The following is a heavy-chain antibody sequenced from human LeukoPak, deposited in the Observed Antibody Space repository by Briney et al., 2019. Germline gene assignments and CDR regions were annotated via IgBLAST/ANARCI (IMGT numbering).Heavy chain of an antibody. CDR2: IYTSGST. Sequence: SQTLSLTCTVSGGSISSGSYYWSWIRQPAGKGLEWIGRIYTSGSTNYNPSLKSRVTISVDTSKNQFSLKLRSVTAADTAVYYCARPLTTSRFFGAFDIWGQGTMVTVSS. D-gene: IGHD4-11*01. CDR3: ARPLTTSRFFGAFDI. CDR1: GGSISSGSYY. J-gene: IGHJ3*02. V-gene: IGHV4-61*02.